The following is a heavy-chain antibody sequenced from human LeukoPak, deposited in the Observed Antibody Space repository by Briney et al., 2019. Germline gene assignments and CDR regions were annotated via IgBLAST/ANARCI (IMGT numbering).Heavy chain of an antibody. Sequence: PGGSLRLSCAASGFTFSSYGMHWVRQAPGKGLEWGAVISYDGSNKYYADSVKGRFTISRDNSKNTLYLQMNSLRAEDTAVYYCAKYSCSSTSCHYGMDVWGQGTTVTVSS. D-gene: IGHD2-2*01. CDR2: ISYDGSNK. CDR1: GFTFSSYG. J-gene: IGHJ6*02. CDR3: AKYSCSSTSCHYGMDV. V-gene: IGHV3-30*18.